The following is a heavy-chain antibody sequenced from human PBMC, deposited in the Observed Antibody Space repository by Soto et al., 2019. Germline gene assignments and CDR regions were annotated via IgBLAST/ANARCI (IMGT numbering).Heavy chain of an antibody. CDR3: ARGGRNVLPFLEWFQRVYHYGLDV. V-gene: IGHV4-34*01. CDR1: GGSFSGYY. CDR2: INHSGST. J-gene: IGHJ6*02. Sequence: PSETLSLTCAVYGGSFSGYYWSWIRQPPGKGLEWIGEINHSGSTNYNPSLKSRVTISVDTSKNQFSLKLSSVTAADTAVYYCARGGRNVLPFLEWFQRVYHYGLDVWGQGTTVTVSS. D-gene: IGHD3-3*01.